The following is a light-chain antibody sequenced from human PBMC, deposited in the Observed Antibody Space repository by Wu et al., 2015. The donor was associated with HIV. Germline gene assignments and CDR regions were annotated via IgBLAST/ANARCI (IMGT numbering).Light chain of an antibody. CDR2: GAS. Sequence: EIVMTQSPATLSVSPGERATLSCRASQSVSSNLAWYQQRPGQAPRLLISGASTRATGIPVRFSGSGSGTEFTLTINSMQSEDFAVYYCQQSDRSPPGTTFVRRTK. CDR3: QQSDRSPPGTT. V-gene: IGKV3-15*01. J-gene: IGKJ3*01. CDR1: QSVSSN.